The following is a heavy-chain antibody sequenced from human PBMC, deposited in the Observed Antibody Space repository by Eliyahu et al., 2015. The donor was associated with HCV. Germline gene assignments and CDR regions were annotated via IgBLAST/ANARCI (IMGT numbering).Heavy chain of an antibody. D-gene: IGHD1-26*01. Sequence: VQLIESGGEMVQPGGSLRLSCXASGFSFGTYAMTWVRQSPGKGLQWVSTIDATGTLTYYRDSVRGRFTISRDNSENTLYLQMNSLTAEDAAVYFCAKDEFFRSYLGFDLWGRGTRVSVSS. V-gene: IGHV3-23*01. CDR3: AKDEFFRSYLGFDL. CDR2: IDATGTLT. J-gene: IGHJ4*02. CDR1: GFSFGTYA.